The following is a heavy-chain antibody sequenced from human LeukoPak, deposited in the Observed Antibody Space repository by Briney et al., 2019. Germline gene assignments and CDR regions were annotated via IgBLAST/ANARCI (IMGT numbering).Heavy chain of an antibody. D-gene: IGHD5-18*01. V-gene: IGHV1-69*05. CDR3: ARDSGYSYGFNRFDP. J-gene: IGHJ5*02. CDR1: GGTFSSYA. Sequence: SVKVSCKASGGTFSSYAISWVRQAPGQGLEWMGRIIPIFGTANYAQKFQGRVTITTDESTSTAYMELSSLRSEDTAVYYCARDSGYSYGFNRFDPWGQGTLVTVSS. CDR2: IIPIFGTA.